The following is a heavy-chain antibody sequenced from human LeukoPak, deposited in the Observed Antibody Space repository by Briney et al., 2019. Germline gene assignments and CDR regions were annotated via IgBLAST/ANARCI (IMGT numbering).Heavy chain of an antibody. CDR1: GFTFSSYW. J-gene: IGHJ3*02. V-gene: IGHV3-74*01. Sequence: GGSLRLSCAASGFTFSSYWMHWVRQAPGKGLGRVSRINSDGSRINYAESVKGRFTISRDNAKNTLYLQMNSLRAEDTAMYYCARQSAGGDDIWGQGTLGTVS. CDR2: INSDGSRI. CDR3: ARQSAGGDDI. D-gene: IGHD3-16*01.